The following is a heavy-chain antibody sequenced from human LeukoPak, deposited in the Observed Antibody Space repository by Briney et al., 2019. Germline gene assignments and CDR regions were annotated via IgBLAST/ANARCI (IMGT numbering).Heavy chain of an antibody. D-gene: IGHD1-26*01. CDR3: ERGARATPDF. J-gene: IGHJ4*02. V-gene: IGHV3-11*01. Sequence: GGSLRLSCAASGLRFSGHYMSWIRQAPGKGLEWISYITNSGDFVNYADSVKGRFTISRDNAKNSLYLQMNSLRAEDTAVYYCERGARATPDFWGQGTVVTVSS. CDR1: GLRFSGHY. CDR2: ITNSGDFV.